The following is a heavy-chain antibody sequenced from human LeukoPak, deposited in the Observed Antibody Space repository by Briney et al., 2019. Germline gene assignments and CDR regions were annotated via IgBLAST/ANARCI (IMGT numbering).Heavy chain of an antibody. CDR3: TIGNRFLEWLFDY. V-gene: IGHV3-49*04. CDR2: IRTKPYGGTT. D-gene: IGHD3-3*01. Sequence: PGGSLRLSCTGSGFTFGDYAMSWVRQAPGKGLEWVGFIRTKPYGGTTEYAASVKGRFTISRDDSKSIAYLQVNSLKTEDTAVYYCTIGNRFLEWLFDYWGQGTLVTVSS. J-gene: IGHJ4*02. CDR1: GFTFGDYA.